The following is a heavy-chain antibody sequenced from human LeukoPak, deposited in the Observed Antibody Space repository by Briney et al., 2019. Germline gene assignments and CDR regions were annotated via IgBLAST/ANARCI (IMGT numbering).Heavy chain of an antibody. Sequence: PSETLSLTCAAYGGSFSGYYWSWIRQPPGKGLEWIGEINHSGSTNYNPSLKSRVTISVDTSKNQFSLKLSSVTAADTAVYYCAHFDSSGGPDYWGQGTLVTVSS. CDR2: INHSGST. V-gene: IGHV4-34*01. CDR3: AHFDSSGGPDY. J-gene: IGHJ4*02. D-gene: IGHD3-22*01. CDR1: GGSFSGYY.